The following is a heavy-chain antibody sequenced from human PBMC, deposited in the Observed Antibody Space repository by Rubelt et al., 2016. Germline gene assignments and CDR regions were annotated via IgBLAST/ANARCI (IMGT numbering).Heavy chain of an antibody. CDR3: ARDLGSDSSSFGAFDI. V-gene: IGHV3-7*03. J-gene: IGHJ3*02. Sequence: EVQLVESGGGLVQPGGSLRLSCAASGFTFSSYWMSWVRQAPGKGLEWVANIKQDGSEKSYVDSVKGRFTISRDNAKNSLDLQMNSLRAEDTAVYYCARDLGSDSSSFGAFDIWGQGTMGTVSS. CDR1: GFTFSSYW. CDR2: IKQDGSEK. D-gene: IGHD6-13*01.